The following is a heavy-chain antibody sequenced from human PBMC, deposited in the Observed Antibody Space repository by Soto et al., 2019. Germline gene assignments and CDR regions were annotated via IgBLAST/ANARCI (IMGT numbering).Heavy chain of an antibody. CDR2: MNATDGTK. CDR3: AKPYGPLEFDY. V-gene: IGHV3-23*01. Sequence: EVQLLESGGGLVQPGGSLRLSCAASGFTFSLLALTWVRQAPGKGLEWVSTMNATDGTKYYADSVKGRFTISRDSSTNTMYLQMNSLRVEDTSVYYCAKPYGPLEFDYWGQGTLVTVSS. CDR1: GFTFSLLA. J-gene: IGHJ4*02. D-gene: IGHD3-10*01.